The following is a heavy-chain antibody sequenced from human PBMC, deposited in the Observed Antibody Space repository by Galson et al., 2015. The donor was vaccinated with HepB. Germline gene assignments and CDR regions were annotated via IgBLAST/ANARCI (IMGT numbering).Heavy chain of an antibody. CDR1: GGSFSGVF. Sequence: SETLSLTCGVYGGSFSGVFWTWIRQPPGKGLEWLGEITHNGGTNYNPSLKSRLTISVDTSKNEFSLKLTSVTAADTAVYYCAKGTMAAWEVLHSWGQGTLVSVSP. CDR2: ITHNGGT. V-gene: IGHV4-34*01. CDR3: AKGTMAAWEVLHS. D-gene: IGHD1-26*01. J-gene: IGHJ4*02.